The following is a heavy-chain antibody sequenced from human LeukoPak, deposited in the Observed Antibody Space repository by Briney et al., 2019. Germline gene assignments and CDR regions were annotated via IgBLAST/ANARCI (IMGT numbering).Heavy chain of an antibody. D-gene: IGHD4-17*01. CDR3: ATSLRYFDY. CDR2: ISSGSSTI. J-gene: IGHJ4*02. V-gene: IGHV3-48*03. CDR1: GFTFSTYE. Sequence: GGSLRLSCAASGFTFSTYEMNWVRQAPGKGLEWVSYISSGSSTIYYADSAKGRFTISRDNAKNSLYLQMNSLRAEDTAVHYCATSLRYFDYWGQGTLVTVSS.